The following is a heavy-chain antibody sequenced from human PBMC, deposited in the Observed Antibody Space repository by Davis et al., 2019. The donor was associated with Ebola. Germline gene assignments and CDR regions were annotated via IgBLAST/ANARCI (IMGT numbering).Heavy chain of an antibody. J-gene: IGHJ4*02. CDR1: GFTFSSYA. V-gene: IGHV3-23*01. D-gene: IGHD2-21*02. CDR2: ISGSGGST. CDR3: AKDLGGGVVTAIRTFDY. Sequence: GESLKISCAASGFTFSSYAMSWVRQAPGKGLEWVSAISGSGGSTYYADSVKGRFTISRDNSKNTLYLQMNSLRAEDTAVYYCAKDLGGGVVTAIRTFDYWGQGTLVTVSS.